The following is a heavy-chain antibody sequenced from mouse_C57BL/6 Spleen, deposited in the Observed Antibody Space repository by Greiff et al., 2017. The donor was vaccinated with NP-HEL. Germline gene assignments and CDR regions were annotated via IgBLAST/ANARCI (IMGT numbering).Heavy chain of an antibody. J-gene: IGHJ2*01. CDR3: ERANGDGYFDY. Sequence: QVQLKQSGPGLVAPSQSLSITCTVSGFSLTSYGVHWVRQPPGKGLEWLVVIWSDGSTTYNSALKSRLSISKDNSKSQVFVKRNSLQTDDTAMYYGERANGDGYFDYWGQGTTLTVSS. CDR1: GFSLTSYG. CDR2: IWSDGST. V-gene: IGHV2-6*03. D-gene: IGHD4-1*01.